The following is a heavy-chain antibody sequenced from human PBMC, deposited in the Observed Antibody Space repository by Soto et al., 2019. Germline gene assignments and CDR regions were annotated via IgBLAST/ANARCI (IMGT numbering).Heavy chain of an antibody. J-gene: IGHJ4*02. Sequence: GGSLRLSCSASGFTFSSYAMHWVRQAPGKGLEYVSAISSNGGSTYYADSVKGRFTISRDNSKNTLYLQMSSLRAEDTAVYYCVKNPRGYGDYGLIFDYWGQGTLVTVSS. CDR1: GFTFSSYA. CDR2: ISSNGGST. V-gene: IGHV3-64D*08. D-gene: IGHD4-17*01. CDR3: VKNPRGYGDYGLIFDY.